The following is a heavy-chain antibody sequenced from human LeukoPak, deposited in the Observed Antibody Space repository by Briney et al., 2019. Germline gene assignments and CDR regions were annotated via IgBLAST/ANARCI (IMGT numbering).Heavy chain of an antibody. V-gene: IGHV4-39*01. CDR1: GDSISSSSYY. CDR3: ARRIRRDGYNFDY. J-gene: IGHJ4*02. Sequence: PSETLSLTXTVSGDSISSSSYYWGCIRQPPGKGLEWIGNIYYSGSTYYNPSLKSRVTISVDTSKNQFSLKLSPVTAADTAVYYSARRIRRDGYNFDYWGQGTLVTVSS. CDR2: IYYSGST. D-gene: IGHD5-24*01.